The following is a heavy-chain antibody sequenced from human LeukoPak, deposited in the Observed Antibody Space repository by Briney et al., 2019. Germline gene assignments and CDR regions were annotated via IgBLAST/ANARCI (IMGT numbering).Heavy chain of an antibody. V-gene: IGHV4-39*07. CDR2: IYYSGST. J-gene: IGHJ4*02. CDR1: GGSISSSSYY. D-gene: IGHD5-18*01. Sequence: SETLSLTCTVSGGSISSSSYYWRWIRQPPGKGLEWIGSIYYSGSTYYNPSLKSRVTISVDTSKNQFSLKLSSVTAADTGVYYCASHGYSYPIDFCDQGTRATVSS. CDR3: ASHGYSYPIDF.